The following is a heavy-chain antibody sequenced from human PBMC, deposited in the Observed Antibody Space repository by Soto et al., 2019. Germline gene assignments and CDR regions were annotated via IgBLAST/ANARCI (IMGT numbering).Heavy chain of an antibody. CDR1: GGSISSGGYY. Sequence: PSETLSLTCTVSGGSISSGGYYWSWIRQHPGKGLEWIGYIYYSGSTYYNPSLKSRVTISVDTSKNQFSLKLSSVTAADTAVYYCARDSITSYGGNSTMGVWGQGTTVTVSS. J-gene: IGHJ6*02. D-gene: IGHD4-17*01. CDR3: ARDSITSYGGNSTMGV. CDR2: IYYSGST. V-gene: IGHV4-31*03.